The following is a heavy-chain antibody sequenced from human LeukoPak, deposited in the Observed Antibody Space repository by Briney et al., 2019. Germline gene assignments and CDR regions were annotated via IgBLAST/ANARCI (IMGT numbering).Heavy chain of an antibody. CDR2: INHSGST. V-gene: IGHV4-34*01. Sequence: SETLPQTFVVYGWFFSGYYWSWIGQPAGKGLEWIGEINHSGSTNYNPSLKSRVTISVDTSKNQFSLKLSSVTAADTAVYYCARGPGSGYHITYWGQGTLVTVSS. J-gene: IGHJ4*02. D-gene: IGHD3-3*01. CDR1: GWFFSGYY. CDR3: ARGPGSGYHITY.